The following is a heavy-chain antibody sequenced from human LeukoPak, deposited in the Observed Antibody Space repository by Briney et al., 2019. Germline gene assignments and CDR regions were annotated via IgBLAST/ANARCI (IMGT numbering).Heavy chain of an antibody. CDR1: GYTLTSYY. CDR2: IDPSGGRT. Sequence: ASVKVSRKASGYTLTSYYMHWVRQAPGQGLEWMGIIDPSGGRTSYAQKFQGRVTMTRDTSTSTVYMELSSLRSEDTAVYYCARDELWLGELSTDYWGQGTLVTVSS. J-gene: IGHJ4*02. V-gene: IGHV1-46*01. D-gene: IGHD3-10*01. CDR3: ARDELWLGELSTDY.